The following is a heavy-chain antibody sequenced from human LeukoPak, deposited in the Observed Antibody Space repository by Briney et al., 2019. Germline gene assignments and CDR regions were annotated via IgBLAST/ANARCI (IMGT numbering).Heavy chain of an antibody. V-gene: IGHV3-30*18. J-gene: IGHJ5*02. CDR3: AKALMITFGGVTGIAAS. CDR1: GFTFSSYG. Sequence: GGSLRLSCAASGFTFSSYGMHWVHQAPGKGLEWVAVISYHGSSEYYADSVKGRFTISRDNSKNTLYLQMNSLRAEDTAVYYCAKALMITFGGVTGIAASWGQGTLVTVSS. D-gene: IGHD3-16*01. CDR2: ISYHGSSE.